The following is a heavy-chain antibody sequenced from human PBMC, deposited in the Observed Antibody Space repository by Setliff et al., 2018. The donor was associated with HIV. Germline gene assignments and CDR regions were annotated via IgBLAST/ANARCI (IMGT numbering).Heavy chain of an antibody. CDR3: ARDRLLLWFDEEYYFDY. CDR1: GYSISSGYY. CDR2: IYHSGST. D-gene: IGHD3-10*01. J-gene: IGHJ4*02. V-gene: IGHV4-38-2*02. Sequence: ASETLSLTCAVSGYSISSGYYWGWIRQPPGKGLEWIGTIYHSGSTNYNPSLKSRVTIPLDTSKSLFSLKLSSVSAAYTAVYYCARDRLLLWFDEEYYFDYWGQGTLVTVSS.